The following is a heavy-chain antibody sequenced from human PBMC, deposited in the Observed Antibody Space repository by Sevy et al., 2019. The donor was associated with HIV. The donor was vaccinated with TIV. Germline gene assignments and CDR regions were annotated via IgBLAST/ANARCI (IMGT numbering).Heavy chain of an antibody. CDR3: ARHWPGEDIVVEVAALAFDM. J-gene: IGHJ3*02. CDR1: GYSFTSYW. CDR2: IYPGDSDT. V-gene: IGHV5-51*01. Sequence: GESLKISCKGSGYSFTSYWIGWVRQMPGKGLEWMGIIYPGDSDTRYSPSFQGQVTISADKSISTAYLQWSSLKASETAMYYCARHWPGEDIVVEVAALAFDMWGQGTMVTVSS. D-gene: IGHD2-15*01.